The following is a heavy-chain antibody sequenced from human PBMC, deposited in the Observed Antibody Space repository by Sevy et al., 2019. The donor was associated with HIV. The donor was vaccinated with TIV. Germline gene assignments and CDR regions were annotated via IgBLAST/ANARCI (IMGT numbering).Heavy chain of an antibody. D-gene: IGHD5-12*01. V-gene: IGHV3-23*01. J-gene: IGHJ4*02. Sequence: GGSVRLSCAASGFTFSSYAMSWVRQAPGKGLEWVSAISGSGISTYYADSVKGRFTISRDNSKNTLYLQMNNLRAEDTAVFYCAKGIGYSGYETDYWGQGTLVTVSS. CDR2: ISGSGIST. CDR3: AKGIGYSGYETDY. CDR1: GFTFSSYA.